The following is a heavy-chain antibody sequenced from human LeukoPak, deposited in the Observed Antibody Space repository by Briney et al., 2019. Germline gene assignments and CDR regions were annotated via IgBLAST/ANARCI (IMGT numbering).Heavy chain of an antibody. J-gene: IGHJ4*02. CDR1: GFTFSNYG. CDR3: AKVAGYCTGGSCYGAPDY. Sequence: PGGSLRLSCAASGFTFSNYGMSWVRQAPGKGLEWVSAISGSGGSTYYADSVKGRFTISRDNSKNTLYLQMNSLRAEDTAVYYCAKVAGYCTGGSCYGAPDYWGQGTLVTVSS. CDR2: ISGSGGST. V-gene: IGHV3-23*01. D-gene: IGHD2-15*01.